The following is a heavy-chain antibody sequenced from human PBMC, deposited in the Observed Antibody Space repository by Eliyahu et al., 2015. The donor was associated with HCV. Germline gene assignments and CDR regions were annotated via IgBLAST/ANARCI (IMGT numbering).Heavy chain of an antibody. Sequence: QVQLQESGPGQVRPSETLSLTCXVSGGSLSGYYWSWIRQPPGKGLEWIGYIFHSGGTKYNPSLESRVTISVDTSKNQFSLSLNSVAAEDTAIYYCARIKGGGVSWDYWGQGAPVTVSS. CDR3: ARIKGGGVSWDY. J-gene: IGHJ4*02. CDR1: GGSLSGYY. CDR2: IFHSGGT. V-gene: IGHV4-59*01. D-gene: IGHD3-16*01.